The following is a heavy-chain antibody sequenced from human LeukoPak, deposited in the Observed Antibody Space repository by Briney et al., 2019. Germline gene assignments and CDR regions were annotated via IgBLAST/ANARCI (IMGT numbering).Heavy chain of an antibody. CDR2: INNVGSST. CDR1: GPTLSRYW. Sequence: GGSLRLSCAASGPTLSRYWTRWVRQAPRKGLGWVSRINNVGSSTRYADSVKGRFTISRDNAKNTPYLRMTSHRAEDTAVSYCARGYYYDSSGPEDYWGQGTLVTVSS. CDR3: ARGYYYDSSGPEDY. V-gene: IGHV3-74*01. D-gene: IGHD3-22*01. J-gene: IGHJ4*02.